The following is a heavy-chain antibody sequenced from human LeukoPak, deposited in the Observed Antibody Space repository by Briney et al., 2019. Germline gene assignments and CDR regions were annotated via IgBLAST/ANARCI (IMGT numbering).Heavy chain of an antibody. V-gene: IGHV1-18*01. J-gene: IGHJ4*02. CDR1: GYTFINYG. Sequence: ASVKVSCKTSGYTFINYGFSWLRQAPGQGLEWMGWISADKGHTRSTEKFQDRITMTTDTSTSTVYMELRSLRSDDTAVYFCARDRQEIDSSGGDFDYWGQGTLVTVSS. CDR3: ARDRQEIDSSGGDFDY. D-gene: IGHD3-22*01. CDR2: ISADKGHT.